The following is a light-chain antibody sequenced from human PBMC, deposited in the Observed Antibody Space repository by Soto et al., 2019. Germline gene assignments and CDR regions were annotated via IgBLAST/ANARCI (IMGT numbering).Light chain of an antibody. CDR3: QQYGSSPYT. V-gene: IGKV3-20*01. CDR2: GAS. Sequence: EIVLTQSPGTLSLSPGERATLSCRASQSVSSSYLAWYQQKPGQAPRLLIYGASSRATGIPDRFSGSGSGTDFNLTIIRLEPEDFALYYCQQYGSSPYTFGQGTKLEIK. CDR1: QSVSSSY. J-gene: IGKJ2*01.